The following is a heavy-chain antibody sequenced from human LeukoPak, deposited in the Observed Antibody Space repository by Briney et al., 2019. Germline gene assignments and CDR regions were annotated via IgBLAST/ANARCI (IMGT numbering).Heavy chain of an antibody. CDR3: ARDIKWLGRYYYYGLDV. Sequence: GRSLRLSCAGSGFSFSSYTMHWARQAPGKGLKWVAIISYDGTNEYYADSVKGRFTISRDNSKNTLYLQVNSLRAEDTAVYYCARDIKWLGRYYYYGLDVWGQGTTVTVSS. CDR2: ISYDGTNE. D-gene: IGHD6-19*01. CDR1: GFSFSSYT. J-gene: IGHJ6*02. V-gene: IGHV3-30*04.